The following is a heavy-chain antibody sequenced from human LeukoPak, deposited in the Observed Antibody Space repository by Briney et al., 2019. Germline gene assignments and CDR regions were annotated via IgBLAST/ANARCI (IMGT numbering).Heavy chain of an antibody. CDR1: GYTFTNYY. Sequence: ASVKVSCKASGYTFTNYYIHWVRQAPGQGLECMGIVNPSGGSTSYAQKFQGRVTMTRDMSTSTVYMELSSLRSEDTAVYYCARGGVGATTYVWFDPWGQGTLVTVSS. J-gene: IGHJ5*02. D-gene: IGHD1-26*01. V-gene: IGHV1-46*01. CDR2: VNPSGGST. CDR3: ARGGVGATTYVWFDP.